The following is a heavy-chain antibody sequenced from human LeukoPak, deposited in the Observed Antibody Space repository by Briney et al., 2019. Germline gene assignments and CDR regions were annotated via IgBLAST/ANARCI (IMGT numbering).Heavy chain of an antibody. CDR3: ARHKNWGLPIDY. V-gene: IGHV4-59*08. J-gene: IGHJ4*02. Sequence: SETLSLTCTVSGGSISSYYWSWIRQPPGKGLEWIGYIYYSGSTNYNPSLKSRVTISVDTSKNQFSLKLSSVTAADTAVYYCARHKNWGLPIDYWGQGTLVTVSS. CDR1: GGSISSYY. D-gene: IGHD7-27*01. CDR2: IYYSGST.